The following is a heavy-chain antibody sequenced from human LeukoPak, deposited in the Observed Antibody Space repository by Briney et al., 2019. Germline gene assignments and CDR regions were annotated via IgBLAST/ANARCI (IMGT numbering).Heavy chain of an antibody. CDR2: MNPNSANT. J-gene: IGHJ4*02. CDR3: ARADDSSGRSLDY. V-gene: IGHV1-8*03. Sequence: ASVKVSCKASGYTFTTYDINWVRQATGQGLEWMGWMNPNSANTGYAQKFQGRVTITRDTSINTAYMELSSLRSEDTAVYYCARADDSSGRSLDYWGQGTLVTVSS. D-gene: IGHD3-22*01. CDR1: GYTFTTYD.